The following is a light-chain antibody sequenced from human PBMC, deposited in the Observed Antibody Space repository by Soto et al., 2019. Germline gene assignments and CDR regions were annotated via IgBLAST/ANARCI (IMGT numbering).Light chain of an antibody. J-gene: IGLJ2*01. Sequence: QSVLTQPPSASGTPGQRVTISCSGSSSNIGSYYVYWYQQLLGTAPKLLIYRNKQRPSGVPDRFSGSKSGTSASLAISGLRSEDEADYYCAAWDDSLSGPVFGGGTKLTVL. CDR2: RNK. V-gene: IGLV1-47*01. CDR1: SSNIGSYY. CDR3: AAWDDSLSGPV.